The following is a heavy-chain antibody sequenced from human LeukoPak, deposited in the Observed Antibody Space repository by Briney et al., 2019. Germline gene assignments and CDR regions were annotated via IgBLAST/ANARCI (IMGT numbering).Heavy chain of an antibody. D-gene: IGHD4-17*01. Sequence: GGSLRLSCAASGFTFSNFAMTWVRQAPGRGLEWVSTISADVATTNYADSVKGRFTISRDNSKNTLYLQMNSLRAENTAVYYCAKDVYGDYGGSVYWGQGTLVTVSS. CDR2: ISADVATT. CDR1: GFTFSNFA. CDR3: AKDVYGDYGGSVY. J-gene: IGHJ4*02. V-gene: IGHV3-23*01.